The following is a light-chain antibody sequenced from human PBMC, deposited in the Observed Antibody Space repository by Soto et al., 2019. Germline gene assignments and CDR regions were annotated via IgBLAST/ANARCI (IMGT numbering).Light chain of an antibody. Sequence: EILMTQSPATLSVSPGERVILSCRASQSVGSTLAWYQQKPGQAPRLLILGASTRATGVPVRFSGSGSGTEFTLTISSLQSEDFEVYYCQQYSTSLTFGGGTTLEIK. J-gene: IGKJ4*02. CDR1: QSVGST. CDR3: QQYSTSLT. V-gene: IGKV3-15*01. CDR2: GAS.